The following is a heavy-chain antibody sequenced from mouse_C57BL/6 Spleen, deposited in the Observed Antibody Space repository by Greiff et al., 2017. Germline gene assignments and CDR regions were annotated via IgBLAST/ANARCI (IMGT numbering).Heavy chain of an antibody. V-gene: IGHV2-5*01. CDR1: GFSLTSYG. Sequence: VKLQESGPGLVQPSQSLSITCTVSGFSLTSYGVHWVRQSPGKGLEWLGVIWRGGSTDYNAAFMSRLSITKDNSKSQVFFKMNSMQADDTAIYYCAKNNGNYSCYFDDWGTGTTVTVSS. D-gene: IGHD2-1*01. CDR2: IWRGGST. CDR3: AKNNGNYSCYFDD. J-gene: IGHJ1*03.